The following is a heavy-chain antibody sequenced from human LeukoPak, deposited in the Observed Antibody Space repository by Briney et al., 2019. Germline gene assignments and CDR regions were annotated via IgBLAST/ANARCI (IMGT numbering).Heavy chain of an antibody. D-gene: IGHD3-9*01. J-gene: IGHJ3*02. V-gene: IGHV4-4*07. CDR2: IYTSGST. CDR1: GGSISSYY. Sequence: SETLSLTCTVSGGSISSYYWSWIRQPAGKGLEWIGRIYTSGSTNYNPSLKSRVTMSVDTSKNQFSLKLSSVTAADTAVYYCARDSKDILTGYYSYDAFDIWGQETMVTVSS. CDR3: ARDSKDILTGYYSYDAFDI.